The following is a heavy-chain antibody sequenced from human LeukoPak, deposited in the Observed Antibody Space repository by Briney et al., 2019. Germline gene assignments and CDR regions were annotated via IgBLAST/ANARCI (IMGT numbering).Heavy chain of an antibody. V-gene: IGHV3-30*02. Sequence: GGSLRLSCAASGFTFSSYGMHWVRQAPGKGLEWVAFIRYDGSNKYYADSVKGRFTISRDNSKNTLYLQMNSLRVDDTAVYYCARDWYYAIDYWGQGTWSPSPQ. D-gene: IGHD2-2*01. CDR3: ARDWYYAIDY. J-gene: IGHJ4*02. CDR2: IRYDGSNK. CDR1: GFTFSSYG.